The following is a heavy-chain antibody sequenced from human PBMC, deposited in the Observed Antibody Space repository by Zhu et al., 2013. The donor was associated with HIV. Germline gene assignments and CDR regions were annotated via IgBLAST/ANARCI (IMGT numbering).Heavy chain of an antibody. CDR3: ATTLKRQTTYALDT. D-gene: IGHD4-17*01. J-gene: IGHJ3*02. CDR2: ILPEFGTT. V-gene: IGHV1-69*15. CDR1: GGTFTTNA. Sequence: QVHLVQSEAEVKKPGSSVKVSCKASGGTFTTNAINWVRQAPGQGLEWMGTILPEFGTTNYAHKFRGRVSITADESSNTAFMELSSLTSADTAVYFCATTLKRQTTYALDTWGQGTMVTVSS.